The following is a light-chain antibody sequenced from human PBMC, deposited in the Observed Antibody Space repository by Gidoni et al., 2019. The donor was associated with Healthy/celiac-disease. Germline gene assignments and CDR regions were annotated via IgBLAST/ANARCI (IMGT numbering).Light chain of an antibody. V-gene: IGLV3-9*01. Sequence: SFELTQPLSVSVALGQTARITCGGNNIGSKNVHWYQQKPGQGPVLVIYRDSNRPSGIPERFSGSNSGNTATLTISRAQAGDEADYYCQVWDSSLYVFGTGTKVTVL. CDR3: QVWDSSLYV. J-gene: IGLJ1*01. CDR1: NIGSKN. CDR2: RDS.